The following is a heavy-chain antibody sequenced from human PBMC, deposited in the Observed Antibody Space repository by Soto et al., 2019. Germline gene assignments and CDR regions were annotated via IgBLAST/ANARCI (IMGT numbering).Heavy chain of an antibody. CDR2: ISGSGGST. V-gene: IGHV3-23*01. J-gene: IGHJ4*02. D-gene: IGHD5-18*01. Sequence: VGSLSLSCAASGFTFSSYAMSLVRQAPGKGLEWVSAISGSGGSTYYADSVKGRFTISRDNSKNTLYLQMNSLRAEDTAVYYCAKDYFPARSYGYDYWGQGTLVTVSS. CDR3: AKDYFPARSYGYDY. CDR1: GFTFSSYA.